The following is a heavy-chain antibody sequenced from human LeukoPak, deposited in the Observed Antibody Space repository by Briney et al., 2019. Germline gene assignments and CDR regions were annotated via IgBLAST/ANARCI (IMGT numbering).Heavy chain of an antibody. CDR1: GDSISSYY. J-gene: IGHJ6*03. CDR3: ARLKIGAMGKGINYYYYYMDV. Sequence: SETLSLTCTVSGDSISSYYWSWIRQPPGKGLEWIGYIYYSGSTNYNPSLKSRVTISVDTSKNQFSLKLSSVTAADTAVYYCARLKIGAMGKGINYYYYYMDVWGKGTTVTVSS. CDR2: IYYSGST. D-gene: IGHD5-18*01. V-gene: IGHV4-59*12.